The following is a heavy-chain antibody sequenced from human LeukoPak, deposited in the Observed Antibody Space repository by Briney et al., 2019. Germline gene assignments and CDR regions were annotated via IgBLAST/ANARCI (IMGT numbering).Heavy chain of an antibody. CDR3: ARHISMLVMPTPMDYYGMDV. J-gene: IGHJ6*02. Sequence: GASVKVSCTASGYTFTGYYMHWVRQAPGQGLEWMGWINPNSGGTNYAQKFQGRVTMTRDTSISTAYMELSRLRSDDTAVYYCARHISMLVMPTPMDYYGMDVWGQGTTVIVSS. CDR2: INPNSGGT. V-gene: IGHV1-2*02. D-gene: IGHD3-22*01. CDR1: GYTFTGYY.